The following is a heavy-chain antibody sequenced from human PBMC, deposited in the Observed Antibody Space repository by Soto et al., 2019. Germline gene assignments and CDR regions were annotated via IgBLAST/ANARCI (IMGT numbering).Heavy chain of an antibody. CDR1: GFSFTGYY. V-gene: IGHV1-2*02. D-gene: IGHD6-6*01. Sequence: ASVKVSCKASGFSFTGYYIHWLRQTPGQGLEWMGWINAHSGGTEYAQKFQGRVTLTRDTSIATAYLTLTSLTSDDTALYYCAKDLTRQLAYWLDPWGQGTQVTVSS. CDR3: AKDLTRQLAYWLDP. J-gene: IGHJ5*02. CDR2: INAHSGGT.